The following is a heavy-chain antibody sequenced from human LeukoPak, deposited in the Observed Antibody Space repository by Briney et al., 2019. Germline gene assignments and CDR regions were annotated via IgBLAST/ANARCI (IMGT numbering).Heavy chain of an antibody. V-gene: IGHV4-61*08. Sequence: PSQTLSLTCTVSGDSISSGDYYWSWIRQPPGKGLEWIGYIYYSGSTNYNPSLKSRVTISVDTSKNQFSLKLSSVTAADTAVYYCARAQWELTLYYYYYMDVWGKGTTVTVSS. CDR1: GDSISSGDYY. D-gene: IGHD1-26*01. CDR3: ARAQWELTLYYYYYMDV. J-gene: IGHJ6*03. CDR2: IYYSGST.